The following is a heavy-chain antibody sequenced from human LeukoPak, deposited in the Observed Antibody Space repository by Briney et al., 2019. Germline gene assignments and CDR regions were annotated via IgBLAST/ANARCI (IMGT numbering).Heavy chain of an antibody. D-gene: IGHD2-2*01. Sequence: PGGSLRLSCAASGFDFSTYAMHWVRLTPGKGLEFVSAISKSGDDTSYGNYVKGRFTISRDNIKNTVDLEMGSLRVDDTGIYYCARIPEYWGQGTVVTVSS. CDR2: ISKSGDDT. V-gene: IGHV3-64*01. CDR3: ARIPEY. CDR1: GFDFSTYA. J-gene: IGHJ1*01.